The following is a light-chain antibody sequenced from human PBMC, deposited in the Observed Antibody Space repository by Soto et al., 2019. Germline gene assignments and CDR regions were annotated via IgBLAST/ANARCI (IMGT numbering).Light chain of an antibody. CDR2: EVS. J-gene: IGLJ2*01. CDR1: SSDVGGYNY. V-gene: IGLV2-14*01. CDR3: TSYTISTPVV. Sequence: QSALTQPASVSGSPGQSITISCSGTSSDVGGYNYVSWYQHHPGKAPKLMIYEVSNRPSGVSHRFSGSKSGNTASLTISGLQPEDEADYYCTSYTISTPVVFGGGTKLTVL.